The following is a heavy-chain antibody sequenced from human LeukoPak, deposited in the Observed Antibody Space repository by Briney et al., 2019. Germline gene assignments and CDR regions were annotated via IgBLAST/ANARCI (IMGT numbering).Heavy chain of an antibody. J-gene: IGHJ4*02. CDR2: IYSGGST. V-gene: IGHV3-66*02. Sequence: GGSLRLSCAASGFTVSSNYMSWVRQAPGKGLEWVSVIYSGGSTYYADSVKGRFTISRDSSENTLYLQMNSLRAEDTAVYYCARVSTTIGYFDYWGRGTLVTASA. CDR1: GFTVSSNY. D-gene: IGHD4-11*01. CDR3: ARVSTTIGYFDY.